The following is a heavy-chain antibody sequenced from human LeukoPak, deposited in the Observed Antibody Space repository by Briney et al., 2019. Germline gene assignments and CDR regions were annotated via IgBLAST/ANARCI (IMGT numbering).Heavy chain of an antibody. Sequence: SETLSLTCTVSGGYIRSYYWSWIRQPPGKGLEWIGYIYYSGSTNYNPSLKSRVTVSVDKSKNQFSLKLSSVTAADTAVYYCARDMGDYDSSPYYYYYMDVWGKGTTVTVSS. J-gene: IGHJ6*03. D-gene: IGHD3-22*01. CDR3: ARDMGDYDSSPYYYYYMDV. CDR1: GGYIRSYY. V-gene: IGHV4-59*12. CDR2: IYYSGST.